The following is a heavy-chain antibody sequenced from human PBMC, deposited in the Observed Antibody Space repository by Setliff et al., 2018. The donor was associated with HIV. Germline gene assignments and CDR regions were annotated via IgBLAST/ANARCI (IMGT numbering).Heavy chain of an antibody. D-gene: IGHD3-3*01. CDR3: ARERFWSGYYNSKLGYNWFDP. CDR2: IYSGGST. J-gene: IGHJ5*02. V-gene: IGHV3-53*04. Sequence: PGGSLRLSCAASGFTVSSNYMSWVRQAPGKGLEWVSVIYSGGSTYYADSVKGRFTISRHNSKSTLYLQMNSLRGEDTAVYYCARERFWSGYYNSKLGYNWFDPWGQGTLVTVSS. CDR1: GFTVSSNY.